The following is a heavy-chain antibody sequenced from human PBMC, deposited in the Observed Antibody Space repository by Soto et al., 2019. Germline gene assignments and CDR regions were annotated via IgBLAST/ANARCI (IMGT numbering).Heavy chain of an antibody. D-gene: IGHD3-10*01. V-gene: IGHV4-31*03. Sequence: QVQLQESGPGLVKPSQTLSLTCTVSGGSISSGGYYWSWIRQLPGKGLEWIGYIYYSGSTYYNPSLTSRVTISVDTSTNQFSLQLSSVTAADTAVYFCARADYYYGSGSGTFDYWGQGTLVTVSS. CDR3: ARADYYYGSGSGTFDY. CDR1: GGSISSGGYY. J-gene: IGHJ4*02. CDR2: IYYSGST.